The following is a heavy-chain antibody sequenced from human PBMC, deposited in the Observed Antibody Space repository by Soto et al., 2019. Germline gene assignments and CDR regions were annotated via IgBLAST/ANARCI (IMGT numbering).Heavy chain of an antibody. V-gene: IGHV2-5*02. J-gene: IGHJ4*02. CDR1: GFSLNTSRVG. Sequence: QITLKESGPTLVKPTQTLTLTCTFSGFSLNTSRVGVGWIRQPPGKALEWLALISWDGDRRYSPSLKSRLTITKDTSKNQVVLTMTNMDPVDTATYYCAHRPVEMATLTFDYWGQGTLVTVSS. D-gene: IGHD5-12*01. CDR3: AHRPVEMATLTFDY. CDR2: ISWDGDR.